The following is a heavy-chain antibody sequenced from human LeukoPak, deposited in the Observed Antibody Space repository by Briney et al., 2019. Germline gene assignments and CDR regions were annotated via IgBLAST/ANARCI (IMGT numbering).Heavy chain of an antibody. V-gene: IGHV3-48*01. Sequence: SGGSLRLSCAASGFTFSSYSMNWVRQAPGKGLEWVSYISSSSSTIYCADSVKGRFTISRDNAKNSLYLQMNSLRAEDTAVYYCARNEGVLRYFDWLLDAFDIWGQGTMVTVSS. CDR1: GFTFSSYS. D-gene: IGHD3-9*01. CDR2: ISSSSSTI. J-gene: IGHJ3*02. CDR3: ARNEGVLRYFDWLLDAFDI.